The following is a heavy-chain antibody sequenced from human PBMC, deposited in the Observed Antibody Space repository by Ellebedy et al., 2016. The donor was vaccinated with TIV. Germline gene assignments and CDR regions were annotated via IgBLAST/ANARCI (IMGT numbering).Heavy chain of an antibody. V-gene: IGHV3-49*03. J-gene: IGHJ4*02. Sequence: GESLKISXAGSGFTFRDYGVTWFRQAPEKGLEWVGFIRNTGDGGTTEFAASVKGRFTISRDDSKSVAYLQMNSLKTEDTAVYYCTRNVDGDYLRLDYWGQGTLVTVSS. CDR1: GFTFRDYG. CDR2: IRNTGDGGTT. D-gene: IGHD4-17*01. CDR3: TRNVDGDYLRLDY.